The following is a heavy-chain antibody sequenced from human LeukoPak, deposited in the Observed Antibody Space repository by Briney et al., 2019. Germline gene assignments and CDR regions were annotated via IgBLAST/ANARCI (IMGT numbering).Heavy chain of an antibody. Sequence: ASVKVSCKASGYTFTGYYIHWVRQAPGQGLEWMVWINPNSGGTNYAQKFQGRVTMTRGTSISTAYMELSRLRSDDTAVYYCAGEVVAATLFYFDYWGQGTLVTVSS. CDR2: INPNSGGT. J-gene: IGHJ4*02. CDR3: AGEVVAATLFYFDY. D-gene: IGHD2-15*01. CDR1: GYTFTGYY. V-gene: IGHV1-2*02.